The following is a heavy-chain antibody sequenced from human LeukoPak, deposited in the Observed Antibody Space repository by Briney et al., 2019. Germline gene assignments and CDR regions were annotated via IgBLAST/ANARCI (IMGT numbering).Heavy chain of an antibody. CDR2: IYYSGST. D-gene: IGHD3-10*01. V-gene: IGHV4-61*01. Sequence: SETLSLTCTVSGGSVSSGSYYWSWIRQPPGKGLEWIGYIYYSGSTNYNPSLKSRVTIPVDTSKNQFSLKLSSVTAADTAVYYCARETGSGSYPRGMDVWGQGTTVTVSS. J-gene: IGHJ6*02. CDR3: ARETGSGSYPRGMDV. CDR1: GGSVSSGSYY.